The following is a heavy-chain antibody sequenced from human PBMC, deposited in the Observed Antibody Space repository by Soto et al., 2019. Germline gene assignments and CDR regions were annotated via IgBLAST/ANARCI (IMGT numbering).Heavy chain of an antibody. V-gene: IGHV1-18*01. CDR2: ISAHNGNT. J-gene: IGHJ4*02. CDR3: ARGRYGDY. D-gene: IGHD1-1*01. Sequence: QVHLVQSGAEVKKPGASVKVSCQASGYAFTTYGITWVRQAPGQGLGWMGWISAHNGNTNYAQKLQGRVTVTRDTSTSTAYMELRSLRSDDTAVYYCARGRYGDYWGQGDRVTVSS. CDR1: GYAFTTYG.